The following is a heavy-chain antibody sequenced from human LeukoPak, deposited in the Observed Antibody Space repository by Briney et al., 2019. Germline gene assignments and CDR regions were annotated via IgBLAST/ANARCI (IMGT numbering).Heavy chain of an antibody. CDR1: GLTSSDYS. V-gene: IGHV3-11*04. CDR2: ISRIVSTI. D-gene: IGHD5-18*01. Sequence: GRSLRPSCVPSGLTSSDYSMSCDRPAQGDVLGWDAYISRIVSTIYYADSVKGRFTISRDNAKNSLYLQMNSLRAEDTAVYYCAREPRSDLYSYLYYYMDVWGKGTTVTVSS. CDR3: AREPRSDLYSYLYYYMDV. J-gene: IGHJ6*03.